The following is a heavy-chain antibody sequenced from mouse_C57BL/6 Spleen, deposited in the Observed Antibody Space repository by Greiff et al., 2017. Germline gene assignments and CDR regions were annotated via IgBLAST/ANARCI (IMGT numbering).Heavy chain of an antibody. Sequence: EVQLVESGGGLVQPGGSLKLSCAASGFTFSDYGMAWVRQAPRKGPEWVAFISNLAYSIYYADTVTGRFTISRENAKNTLYLEMSSLRSEDTAMYYCARAYYGSSYGYFDVWGTGTTVTVSA. D-gene: IGHD1-1*01. J-gene: IGHJ1*03. CDR3: ARAYYGSSYGYFDV. V-gene: IGHV5-15*01. CDR2: ISNLAYSI. CDR1: GFTFSDYG.